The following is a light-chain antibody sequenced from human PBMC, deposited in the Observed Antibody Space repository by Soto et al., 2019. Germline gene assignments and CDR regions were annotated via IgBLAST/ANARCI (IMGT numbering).Light chain of an antibody. V-gene: IGLV2-14*01. CDR3: TSKTSTSPYV. CDR2: EVS. CDR1: GSDVGGYKY. Sequence: QSVLTQPASVSGSPGQSITISCTGTGSDVGGYKYVSWYQQHPGKAPKFLIYEVSNRPSGVSSRFSGSKSGNTASLTISGLQAEDEADYYCTSKTSTSPYVFGTGTKVTVL. J-gene: IGLJ1*01.